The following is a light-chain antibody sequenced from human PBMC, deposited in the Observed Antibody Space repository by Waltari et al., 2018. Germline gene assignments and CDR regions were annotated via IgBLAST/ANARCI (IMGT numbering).Light chain of an antibody. V-gene: IGLV2-23*02. Sequence: QSALTQPASVSGSPGQSITISCPGTSSDVGSYDLVSWYQQHPGKAPKFMIYEVTKRPSGVSNRFSGSKSGNTASLTISGLQTEDEADYYCCSYTDSGTLVFGGGTKVTVL. CDR2: EVT. CDR1: SSDVGSYDL. J-gene: IGLJ3*02. CDR3: CSYTDSGTLV.